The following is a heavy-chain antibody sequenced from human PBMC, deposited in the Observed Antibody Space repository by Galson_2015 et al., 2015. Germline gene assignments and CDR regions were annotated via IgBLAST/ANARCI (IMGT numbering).Heavy chain of an antibody. Sequence: SLRLSCAASGFTFSSYGMHWVRQAPGKGLEWVAVIWYDGSNNYYADSVKGRFTISRDNSKNTLYLQMNSLRAEDTAVYYCARGGRRGRYTPEGCWGQGTLVTVSS. V-gene: IGHV3-33*01. D-gene: IGHD1-26*01. CDR1: GFTFSSYG. J-gene: IGHJ4*02. CDR2: IWYDGSNN. CDR3: ARGGRRGRYTPEGC.